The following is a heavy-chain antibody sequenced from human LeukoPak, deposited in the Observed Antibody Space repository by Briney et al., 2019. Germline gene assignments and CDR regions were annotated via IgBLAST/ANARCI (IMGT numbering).Heavy chain of an antibody. J-gene: IGHJ3*02. D-gene: IGHD3-3*01. CDR3: ATTFYDFWSGSAFDI. Sequence: AASVKVSCKASGGTFSSYAISWVRQAPGQGLEWMGGFDPEDGETIYAQKFQGRVTMTEDTSTDTAYMELSSLRSEDTAVYYCATTFYDFWSGSAFDIWGQGTMVTVSS. CDR1: GGTFSSYA. V-gene: IGHV1-24*01. CDR2: FDPEDGET.